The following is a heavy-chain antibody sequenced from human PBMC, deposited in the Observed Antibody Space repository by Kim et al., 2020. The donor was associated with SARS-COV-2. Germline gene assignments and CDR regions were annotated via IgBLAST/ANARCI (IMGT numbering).Heavy chain of an antibody. J-gene: IGHJ4*02. V-gene: IGHV3-23*01. Sequence: YADSVKGRFTISRDNSKNMLYLQMNGLRVEDTAVYYCAKQIDGMSSTFDSWGQGSLVTVSS. D-gene: IGHD3-10*01. CDR3: AKQIDGMSSTFDS.